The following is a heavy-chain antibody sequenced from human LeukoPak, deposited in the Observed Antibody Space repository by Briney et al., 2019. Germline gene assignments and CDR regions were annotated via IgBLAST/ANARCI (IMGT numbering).Heavy chain of an antibody. J-gene: IGHJ4*02. CDR3: ARDGDYTVDY. CDR2: ISAYNGST. CDR1: GYSFTSYG. Sequence: SVKVSCKASGYSFTSYGISWVRQAPGQGLEWMGWISAYNGSTNYAQKLQDRVTMTTDTSTSTAYMELRSLRSDDTAAYYCARDGDYTVDYWGQGTLVTVSS. D-gene: IGHD4-17*01. V-gene: IGHV1-18*01.